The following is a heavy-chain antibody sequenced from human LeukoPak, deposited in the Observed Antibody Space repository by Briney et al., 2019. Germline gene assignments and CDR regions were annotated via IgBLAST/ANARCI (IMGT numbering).Heavy chain of an antibody. CDR3: ARAGGVVPAAMGPGWFDP. CDR1: GGSISSGGYY. D-gene: IGHD2-2*01. CDR2: IYYSGST. J-gene: IGHJ5*02. V-gene: IGHV4-31*03. Sequence: TLSLTCTVSGGSISSGGYYWSWIRQHPGKGLEWIGYIYYSGSTYYNPSLKGRVTISVDTSKNQFSLKLSSVTAAGTAVYYCARAGGVVPAAMGPGWFDPWGQGTLVTVSS.